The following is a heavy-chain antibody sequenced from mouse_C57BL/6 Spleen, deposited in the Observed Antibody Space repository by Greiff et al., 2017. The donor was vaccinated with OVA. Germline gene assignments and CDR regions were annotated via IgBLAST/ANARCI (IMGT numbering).Heavy chain of an antibody. Sequence: VKLMESGPGLVAPSQSLSITCTVSGFSLTSYAISWVRQPPGKGLEWLGVIWTGGGTNYNSALKSRLSISKDNSKSQVFLKMNSLQTDDTARYYCASPITTGYYAMDYWGQGTSVTVSS. V-gene: IGHV2-9-1*01. CDR2: IWTGGGT. CDR1: GFSLTSYA. CDR3: ASPITTGYYAMDY. D-gene: IGHD1-1*01. J-gene: IGHJ4*01.